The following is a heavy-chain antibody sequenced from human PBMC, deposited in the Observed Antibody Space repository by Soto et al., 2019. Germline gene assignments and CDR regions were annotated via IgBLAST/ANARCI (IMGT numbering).Heavy chain of an antibody. CDR2: IYYSGST. D-gene: IGHD2-15*01. Sequence: SETLSLTCTVSGGSISSYYWSWIRQPPGKGLEWIGYIYYSGSTNYNPSLKSRVTISVDTSKNQFSLKLSSVTAADTAVYYCAREVVVATNWFDPWGQGTLVTVSS. CDR3: AREVVVATNWFDP. CDR1: GGSISSYY. J-gene: IGHJ5*02. V-gene: IGHV4-59*12.